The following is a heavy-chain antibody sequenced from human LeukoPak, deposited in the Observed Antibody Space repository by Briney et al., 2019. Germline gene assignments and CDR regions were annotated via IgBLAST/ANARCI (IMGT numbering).Heavy chain of an antibody. CDR2: ISPYSGDT. CDR3: ARDQGSLTRSWYTGY. V-gene: IGHV1-2*06. J-gene: IGHJ4*02. Sequence: GASVKVSCKASGYTFTGYHIHWVRQAPGQGLEWMGRISPYSGDTNFEEKFKGRVTMTRDTSITTAYIDLSSLTPDDTAVYFCARDQGSLTRSWYTGYWGQGTQVTVSS. D-gene: IGHD6-13*01. CDR1: GYTFTGYH.